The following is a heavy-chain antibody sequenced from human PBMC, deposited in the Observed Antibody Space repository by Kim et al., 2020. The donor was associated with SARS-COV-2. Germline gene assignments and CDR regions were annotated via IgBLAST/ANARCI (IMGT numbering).Heavy chain of an antibody. D-gene: IGHD3-16*01. CDR3: VKVDVITFGGVIFSSRLDDAFDI. CDR1: GFTFSSYA. V-gene: IGHV3-64D*06. Sequence: GGSLRLSCSASGFTFSSYAMHWVRQAPGKGLEYVSAISSNGGSTYYADSVKGRFTISRDNSKNTLYLQMSSLRAEDTAVYYCVKVDVITFGGVIFSSRLDDAFDIWGQGTMVTVSS. J-gene: IGHJ3*02. CDR2: ISSNGGST.